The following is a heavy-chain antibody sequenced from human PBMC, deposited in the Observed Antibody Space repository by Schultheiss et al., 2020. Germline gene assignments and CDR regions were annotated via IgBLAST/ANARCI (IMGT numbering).Heavy chain of an antibody. CDR1: GGSFSGYY. V-gene: IGHV4-34*01. J-gene: IGHJ4*02. CDR2: INHSGST. Sequence: SETLSLTCAVYGGSFSGYYWSWIRQPPGKGLEWIGEINHSGSTNYNPSLKSRVTISVDTSKNQFSLKLSSVTAADTAVYYCARGTGYCSGGSCYTFDYWGQGTLVTVSS. D-gene: IGHD2-15*01. CDR3: ARGTGYCSGGSCYTFDY.